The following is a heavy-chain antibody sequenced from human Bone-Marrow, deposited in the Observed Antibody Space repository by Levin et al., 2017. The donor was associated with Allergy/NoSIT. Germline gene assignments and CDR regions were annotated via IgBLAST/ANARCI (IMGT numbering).Heavy chain of an antibody. CDR1: GNSFTNYW. CDR2: IYPGDSDA. J-gene: IGHJ4*02. D-gene: IGHD2-8*01. V-gene: IGHV5-51*01. Sequence: NAGGSLRLSCRASGNSFTNYWVGWVRQMPGKGLDWMGIIYPGDSDAKYSPSFQGQVTISVDKSFTTAYLQWSRLKASDTAIYYCARVRGVAAVDYWGQGTLVTVSS. CDR3: ARVRGVAAVDY.